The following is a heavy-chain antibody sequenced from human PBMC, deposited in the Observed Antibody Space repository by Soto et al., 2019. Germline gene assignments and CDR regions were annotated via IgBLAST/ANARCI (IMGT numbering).Heavy chain of an antibody. CDR1: GGTFSSYA. CDR3: ARHLPVEMATIVSYYYGMDV. J-gene: IGHJ6*02. D-gene: IGHD5-12*01. V-gene: IGHV1-69*13. CDR2: IIPIFGTA. Sequence: ASVKVSCKASGGTFSSYAISWVRQAPGQGLEWMGGIIPIFGTANYAQKFQGRVTITADESTSTAYMELSSLRSEDTAVYYCARHLPVEMATIVSYYYGMDVWGQGTTVTVSS.